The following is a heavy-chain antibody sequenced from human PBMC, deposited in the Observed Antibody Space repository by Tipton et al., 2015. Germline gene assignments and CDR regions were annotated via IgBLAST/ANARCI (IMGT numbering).Heavy chain of an antibody. D-gene: IGHD2-15*01. V-gene: IGHV4-61*01. Sequence: TLSLTCTVSGASVTGGSYYWSWIRQPPGKGLEWIGYIYYSGVTNYNPSLKSRVTISVDTSKNQFSLKLTSVNAADTAVYYCARGGNNCFYPWGQGTLVTVSS. CDR3: ARGGNNCFYP. J-gene: IGHJ5*02. CDR2: IYYSGVT. CDR1: GASVTGGSYY.